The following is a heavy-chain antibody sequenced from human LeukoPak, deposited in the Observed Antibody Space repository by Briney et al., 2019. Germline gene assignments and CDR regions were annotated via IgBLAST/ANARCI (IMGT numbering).Heavy chain of an antibody. CDR2: IGGSGGRK. Sequence: PGGSLRLSCSASGFTFSSYAMSWVRQAPGKGLEWVSVIGGSGGRKYYADSVKGRFTISRDNSENTLYLQMNSLRAEDTAVYYCAKAEMATIGGNFDYWGQGTLVTVSS. CDR1: GFTFSSYA. CDR3: AKAEMATIGGNFDY. D-gene: IGHD5-24*01. V-gene: IGHV3-23*01. J-gene: IGHJ4*02.